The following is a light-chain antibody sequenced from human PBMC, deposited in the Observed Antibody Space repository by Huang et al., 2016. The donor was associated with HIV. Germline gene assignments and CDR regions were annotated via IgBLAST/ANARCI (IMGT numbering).Light chain of an antibody. CDR3: QQYYNYPYT. Sequence: DIQMTQSPSTLSASVGDRVTFTCRASQSISNWLAWYQQKPGKAPHLLIYKAASLQSGVLSRFSGSASGTEFTLTITKVQPDDFATYYGQQYYNYPYTFGQGTKLEIK. V-gene: IGKV1-5*03. J-gene: IGKJ2*01. CDR2: KAA. CDR1: QSISNW.